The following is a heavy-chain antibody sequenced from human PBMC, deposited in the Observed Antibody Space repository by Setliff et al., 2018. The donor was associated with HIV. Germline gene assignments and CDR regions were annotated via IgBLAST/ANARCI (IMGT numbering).Heavy chain of an antibody. CDR1: GGSISSSS. Sequence: ETLSLTCAVSGGSISSSSFYWAWIRQPPGKGLEWVSAISGSGSNTYYADSVKGRFTISRDNPKNPVYLQMNSLRAEDTAVYYCAKGGSTSWYYFDYWGQGALVTVSS. D-gene: IGHD6-13*01. J-gene: IGHJ4*02. CDR2: ISGSGSNT. CDR3: AKGGSTSWYYFDY. V-gene: IGHV3-23*01.